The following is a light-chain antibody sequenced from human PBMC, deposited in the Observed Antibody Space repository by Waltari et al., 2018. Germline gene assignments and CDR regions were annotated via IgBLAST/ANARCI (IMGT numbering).Light chain of an antibody. CDR2: GAS. CDR1: QSVSSN. CDR3: QQYNTWPPQDT. J-gene: IGKJ2*01. Sequence: EIVMTQSPATLSVSPGERATLSCRASQSVSSNLAWYQQKPGQAPRLLIYGASTRATGIPARFSGSGSGTEFTLTISSLQSEDFAVYYYQQYNTWPPQDTFGQGTKLEI. V-gene: IGKV3-15*01.